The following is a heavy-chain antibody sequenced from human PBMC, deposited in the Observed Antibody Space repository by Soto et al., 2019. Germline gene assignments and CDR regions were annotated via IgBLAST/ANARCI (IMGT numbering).Heavy chain of an antibody. J-gene: IGHJ4*02. V-gene: IGHV1-69*02. Sequence: QVQLVQSGAEVKKPGSSVKVSCKASGGTFSSYTISRVRQAPGQGLEWMGRIIPILGIANYAQKFQGRVTITADKSASTAYMQLMSLRSEDTAVYYCARSAKAADFDYWGQGTLVTVSS. CDR2: IIPILGIA. D-gene: IGHD2-15*01. CDR3: ARSAKAADFDY. CDR1: GGTFSSYT.